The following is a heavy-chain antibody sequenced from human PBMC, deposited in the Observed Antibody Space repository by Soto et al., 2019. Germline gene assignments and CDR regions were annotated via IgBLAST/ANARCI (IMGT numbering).Heavy chain of an antibody. D-gene: IGHD2-21*01. Sequence: GGSLRLSCSVSGSTFSSYWVDWVRQVPGKGQVWVSRINNEGSVIAYADSVKGRFTISRDNAKNTVYLQMNSLRAYDSSVYYCTTNTNPYGYSRFDSWGQGTLVTVSS. V-gene: IGHV3-74*01. CDR2: INNEGSVI. J-gene: IGHJ4*02. CDR3: TTNTNPYGYSRFDS. CDR1: GSTFSSYW.